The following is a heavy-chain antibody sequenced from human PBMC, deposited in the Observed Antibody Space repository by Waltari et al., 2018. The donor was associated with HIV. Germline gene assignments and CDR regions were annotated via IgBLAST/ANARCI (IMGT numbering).Heavy chain of an antibody. CDR2: INQNGSEQ. CDR3: AGGPNWD. D-gene: IGHD2-8*01. Sequence: VKLVESGGGLVQPGGSLRLSCSASGFDLSSYWMTWVRQAPGQGLEGVANINQNGSEQYYAESVKGRFTISRDNAKKSLSLQMNSLRVADSAIYYCAGGPNWDWGQGIPVTVSS. J-gene: IGHJ4*02. CDR1: GFDLSSYW. V-gene: IGHV3-7*04.